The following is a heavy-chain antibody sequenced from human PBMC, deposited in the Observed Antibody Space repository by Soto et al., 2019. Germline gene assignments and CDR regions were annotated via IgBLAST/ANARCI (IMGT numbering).Heavy chain of an antibody. CDR3: AREWPVAGREALDI. V-gene: IGHV1-18*01. CDR2: ISDYNGNT. Sequence: QAHLVQSGPEVKKPGASVKVSCKTSGYSFSRFVIVWVRQAPGQGLEWMGWISDYNGNTNYAENLQGRVTMTIDSSKSTAYMELRSLRSDDSAVYYCAREWPVAGREALDIWGQGTMVTVSS. D-gene: IGHD6-19*01. J-gene: IGHJ3*02. CDR1: GYSFSRFV.